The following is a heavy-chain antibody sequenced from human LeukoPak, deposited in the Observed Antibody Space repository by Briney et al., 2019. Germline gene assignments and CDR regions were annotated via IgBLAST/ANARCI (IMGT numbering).Heavy chain of an antibody. V-gene: IGHV4-59*08. Sequence: SETLSLTCTVSGASISSYYWSWIRQPPGKGLEWIGCIYDSGTTYYNPSLKSRVTISMDTSKNQFSLKLSSVTAADTAVYYCARHSNGGDCSGSSCYVFDYWGQGTLVTVSS. CDR2: IYDSGTT. CDR3: ARHSNGGDCSGSSCYVFDY. J-gene: IGHJ4*02. D-gene: IGHD2-15*01. CDR1: GASISSYY.